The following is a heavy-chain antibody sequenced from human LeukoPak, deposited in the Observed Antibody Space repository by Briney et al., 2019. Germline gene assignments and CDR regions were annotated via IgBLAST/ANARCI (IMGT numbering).Heavy chain of an antibody. CDR1: GFSLSGYG. CDR3: ARDPQLRSSYFDY. CDR2: FSYDGANE. D-gene: IGHD6-13*01. Sequence: GGSLRLSCAAYGFSLSGYGMHWVRQAPGKGLEWVAVFSYDGANEYYVDSVKGRFTISRDISENTLYLHMNSLRVEDTSVYYCARDPQLRSSYFDYWGQGALVTVSS. V-gene: IGHV3-30*03. J-gene: IGHJ4*02.